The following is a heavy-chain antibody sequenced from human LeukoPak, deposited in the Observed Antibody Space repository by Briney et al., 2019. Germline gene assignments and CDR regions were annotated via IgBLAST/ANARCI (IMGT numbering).Heavy chain of an antibody. Sequence: HPGGSLRLSCAASGFTFSSYSMNWVRQAPGKGLEWVSYISSSSSTIYYADSVKGRFTISRDDAKNSLYLQMNSLRAEDTAVYYCARSDGIFGVVTPIDYWGQGTLVTVSS. D-gene: IGHD3-3*02. CDR2: ISSSSSTI. CDR1: GFTFSSYS. J-gene: IGHJ4*02. V-gene: IGHV3-48*01. CDR3: ARSDGIFGVVTPIDY.